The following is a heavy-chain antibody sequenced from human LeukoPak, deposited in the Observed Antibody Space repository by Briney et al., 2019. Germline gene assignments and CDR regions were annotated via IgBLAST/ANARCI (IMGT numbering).Heavy chain of an antibody. J-gene: IGHJ5*02. CDR2: IIPILGIA. V-gene: IGHV1-69*04. CDR1: GGTFSSYA. D-gene: IGHD3-10*01. Sequence: GASVKVSCKASGGTFSSYAISWVRQAPGQGLEWMGRIIPILGIANYAQKFQGRVTITADKSTSTAYMELSSLTSEDTAVYYCARGGAGTYYKRDGWFDPWGQGTVVTVSS. CDR3: ARGGAGTYYKRDGWFDP.